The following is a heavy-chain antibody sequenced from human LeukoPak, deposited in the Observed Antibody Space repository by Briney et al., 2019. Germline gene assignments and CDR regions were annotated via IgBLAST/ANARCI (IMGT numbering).Heavy chain of an antibody. Sequence: ASVKVSCKASGYTFTGYYMHWVRQAPGQGLEWMGWINPNSGGTNYAQKFQGRVTMTRDTSISTAYMELSRLRSDDTAVYYCAREAYVRTLDAFDIWGQGTMVTVSS. CDR2: INPNSGGT. V-gene: IGHV1-2*02. D-gene: IGHD3-10*02. J-gene: IGHJ3*02. CDR1: GYTFTGYY. CDR3: AREAYVRTLDAFDI.